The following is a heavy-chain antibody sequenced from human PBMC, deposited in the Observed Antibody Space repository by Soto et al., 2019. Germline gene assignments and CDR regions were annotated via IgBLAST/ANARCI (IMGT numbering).Heavy chain of an antibody. CDR1: GYTFTSYA. J-gene: IGHJ5*02. V-gene: IGHV1-3*01. D-gene: IGHD6-6*01. CDR3: ARDPSIAAHNWFDP. CDR2: INAGNGNT. Sequence: ASVKVSCKASGYTFTSYAMHWVRQAPGQRLEWMGWINAGNGNTKYSQKFQGRVTITRDTSASTAYMELSSLRSEDTAVYYCARDPSIAAHNWFDPWGQGTLVTVSS.